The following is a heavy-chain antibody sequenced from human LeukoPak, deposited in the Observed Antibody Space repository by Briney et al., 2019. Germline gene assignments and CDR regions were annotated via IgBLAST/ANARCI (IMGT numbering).Heavy chain of an antibody. CDR1: GASISSGLYY. V-gene: IGHV4-61*02. J-gene: IGHJ3*02. CDR3: ARAFRGIFGVFEAFDI. Sequence: SETLSLTCTVSGASISSGLYYWNWIRQPAGKGLEWIGRIYNNGRTNYNPSLKSRVTISVDTSKNQFSLKLSSVTAADTAVYYCARAFRGIFGVFEAFDIWGQGTMVTVSS. CDR2: IYNNGRT. D-gene: IGHD3-3*01.